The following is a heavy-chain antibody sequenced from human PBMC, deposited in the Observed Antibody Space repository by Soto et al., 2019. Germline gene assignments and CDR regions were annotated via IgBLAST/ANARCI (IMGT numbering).Heavy chain of an antibody. Sequence: QVHLVESGGGVVQPGRSLRLSCAASGFTFSSYGMHWVRQAPGKGLEWVAVIWYDGSNKYYADSVKGRFTISRDNSKHTLYLQMNSLRGEDTAVYYCARADSSGVAFDYWGQGTLVTVSS. D-gene: IGHD6-19*01. V-gene: IGHV3-33*01. J-gene: IGHJ4*02. CDR3: ARADSSGVAFDY. CDR2: IWYDGSNK. CDR1: GFTFSSYG.